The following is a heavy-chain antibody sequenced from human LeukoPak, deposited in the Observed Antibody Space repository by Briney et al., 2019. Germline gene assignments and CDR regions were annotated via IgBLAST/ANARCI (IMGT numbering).Heavy chain of an antibody. V-gene: IGHV3-23*01. Sequence: PGGSLGLSCAASGFTFSSYAMSWVRQAPGKGLEWVSTISGSGGSTYYADSVKGRFTISRDNSKNTLYLQMNSLRAEDTAIYYCAKDPAPGYRPYYFDYRGQGTLVTVSS. CDR2: ISGSGGST. D-gene: IGHD5-24*01. J-gene: IGHJ4*02. CDR3: AKDPAPGYRPYYFDY. CDR1: GFTFSSYA.